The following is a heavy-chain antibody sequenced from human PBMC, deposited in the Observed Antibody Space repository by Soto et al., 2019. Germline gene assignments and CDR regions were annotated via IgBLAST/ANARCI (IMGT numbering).Heavy chain of an antibody. CDR1: GFTFSDYG. Sequence: VQLVESGGGVVQPGRSLRLSCAASGFTFSDYGMHWVRQAPGKGLEWVALISYDGSNKYYADSVKGRFTISRDNSKNTLYLQVNSLRAEDTAVYYCAKDTGASVSVAGTWGDYWGQGTLVTVSS. V-gene: IGHV3-30*18. CDR2: ISYDGSNK. D-gene: IGHD6-19*01. J-gene: IGHJ4*02. CDR3: AKDTGASVSVAGTWGDY.